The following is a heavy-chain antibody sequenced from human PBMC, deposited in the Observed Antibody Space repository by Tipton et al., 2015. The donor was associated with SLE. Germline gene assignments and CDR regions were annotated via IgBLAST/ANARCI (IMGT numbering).Heavy chain of an antibody. CDR3: AGGAVLIEDNSWFDP. Sequence: TLSLTCTVSGGSISSYYLSWIRQPPGKGLEWIGYIYYSGSTNYNPSLKSRVTISVDTSKNQFSLKLSSVTAADTTVYYCAGGAVLIEDNSWFDPWGQGTLVTVTS. J-gene: IGHJ5*02. CDR1: GGSISSYY. D-gene: IGHD2-21*01. V-gene: IGHV4-59*01. CDR2: IYYSGST.